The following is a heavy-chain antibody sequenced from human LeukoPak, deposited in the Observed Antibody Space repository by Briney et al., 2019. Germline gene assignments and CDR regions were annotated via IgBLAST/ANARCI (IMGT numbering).Heavy chain of an antibody. J-gene: IGHJ4*02. D-gene: IGHD4-17*01. Sequence: SETLSLTCTVSGGSISSYYWSWIRQPPGKGLEWIGEINHSGSTNYNPSLKSRVTISVDTSKNQFSLKLSSVTAADTAVYYCARGTMTTVTYYFDYWGQGTLVTVSS. CDR3: ARGTMTTVTYYFDY. CDR1: GGSISSYY. CDR2: INHSGST. V-gene: IGHV4-34*01.